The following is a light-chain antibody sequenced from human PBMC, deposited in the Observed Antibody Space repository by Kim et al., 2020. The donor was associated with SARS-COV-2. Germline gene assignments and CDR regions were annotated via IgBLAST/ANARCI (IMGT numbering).Light chain of an antibody. CDR2: DVS. J-gene: IGLJ3*02. V-gene: IGLV2-11*03. CDR3: CSYAGSYTWV. Sequence: GHSVTISCTGTSSDVGGYDLVSWYQQHPGKAPKLMICDVSNRPSGVPDRFSGSKSGNTASLTISGLQADDEADYYCCSYAGSYTWVFGGGTQLTVL. CDR1: SSDVGGYDL.